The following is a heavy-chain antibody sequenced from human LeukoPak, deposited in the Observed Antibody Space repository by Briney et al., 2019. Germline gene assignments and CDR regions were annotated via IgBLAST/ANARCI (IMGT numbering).Heavy chain of an antibody. CDR3: ARHTYDSKACSYFDY. J-gene: IGHJ4*02. V-gene: IGHV4-59*08. D-gene: IGHD3-22*01. Sequence: SDTLSLTCTVSGDSISSSYSSWIRQPPGKGLEWIAYIHYSGGTNYNASLKSRVTILVDTSKNQFSLKLTSVTAADTAADYCARHTYDSKACSYFDYWGQGAPVTVSS. CDR2: IHYSGGT. CDR1: GDSISSSY.